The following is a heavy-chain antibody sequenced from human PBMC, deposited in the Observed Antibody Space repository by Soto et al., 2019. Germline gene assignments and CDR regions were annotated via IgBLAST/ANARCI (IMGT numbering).Heavy chain of an antibody. V-gene: IGHV1-8*02. D-gene: IGHD3-22*01. J-gene: IGHJ4*02. CDR2: MNPNRGNT. CDR1: GGTFSSYT. CDR3: ARKYYDSSGSRIDY. Sequence: ASVKVSCKASGGTFSSYTISWVRQAPGQGLEWMGWMNPNRGNTVYAQKFQGRITMTRNTSINTAYMELSSLRSEDTAVYYCARKYYDSSGSRIDYWGQGTLVTVSS.